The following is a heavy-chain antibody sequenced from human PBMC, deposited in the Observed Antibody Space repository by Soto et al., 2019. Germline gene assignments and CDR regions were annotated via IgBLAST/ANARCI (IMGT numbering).Heavy chain of an antibody. J-gene: IGHJ6*02. CDR1: GYTFTGYY. Sequence: ASVKVSCKTSGYTFTGYYIHWVRQAPGQGLEWMGWINPNSGDTNYAQKFQGRVTMAGDTSISTAYMQLSRLRSDDTAEYYCAREDIVVVPAAQPYYYYYGMDVWGQGTTVTVSS. V-gene: IGHV1-2*02. CDR3: AREDIVVVPAAQPYYYYYGMDV. CDR2: INPNSGDT. D-gene: IGHD2-2*01.